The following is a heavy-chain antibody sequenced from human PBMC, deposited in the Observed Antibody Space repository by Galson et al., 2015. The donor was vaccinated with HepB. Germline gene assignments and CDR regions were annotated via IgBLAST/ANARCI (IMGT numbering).Heavy chain of an antibody. Sequence: SLRLSCAASGFTFSSYDMHRVRQAPGKGLEWVAFIRYDGSDKYYADSVKGRFTISRDNSKNTLYLHVSSLRAEDTAVFYCAKAVDSRWFSHFYGIDVWGQGTTVTVSS. J-gene: IGHJ6*02. D-gene: IGHD6-13*01. CDR2: IRYDGSDK. CDR1: GFTFSSYD. V-gene: IGHV3-30*02. CDR3: AKAVDSRWFSHFYGIDV.